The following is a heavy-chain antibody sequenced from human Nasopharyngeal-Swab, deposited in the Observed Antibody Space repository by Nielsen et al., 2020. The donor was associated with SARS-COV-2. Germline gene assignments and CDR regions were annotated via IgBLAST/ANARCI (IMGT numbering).Heavy chain of an antibody. CDR3: AFGHHG. V-gene: IGHV3-48*01. CDR2: ISSSSDTI. D-gene: IGHD1-14*01. Sequence: GASLKISCAASGFTINSHNLNWIRRAPGKGLEWISYISSSSDTISYADSVKGRFTISRDNAKNSLYLQMNSLRAEDTAVYYCAFGHHGWGQGIMVTVSS. J-gene: IGHJ4*02. CDR1: GFTINSHN.